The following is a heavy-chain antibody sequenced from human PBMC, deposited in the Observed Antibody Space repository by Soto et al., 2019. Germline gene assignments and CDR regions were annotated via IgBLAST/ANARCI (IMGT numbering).Heavy chain of an antibody. D-gene: IGHD5-18*01. CDR1: GFIFSDY. CDR2: ISGSGAYT. Sequence: QVQLVESGGGLVKPGGSLRLSCTGSGFIFSDYMTWIRQAPGKGLEWVSYISGSGAYTKYADSVRGRFTISRDNAKNSLCLQINSLRAEDTAVYYCARSSRWRHVVGYKYGLDVWGQGTTVIVSS. J-gene: IGHJ6*02. CDR3: ARSSRWRHVVGYKYGLDV. V-gene: IGHV3-11*06.